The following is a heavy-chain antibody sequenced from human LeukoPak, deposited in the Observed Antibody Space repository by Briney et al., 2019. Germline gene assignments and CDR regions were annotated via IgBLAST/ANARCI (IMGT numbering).Heavy chain of an antibody. Sequence: GGSLRLSCAASGFTLKTYWMSWVRQAPGKGLEWVAFKRYDGSNKYYADSVKGRFTISRDNSKNTLYLRMNSLRAEDTAVYYCAKDGGESYARFDYWGQGTLVTVSS. J-gene: IGHJ4*02. CDR1: GFTLKTYW. CDR2: KRYDGSNK. CDR3: AKDGGESYARFDY. D-gene: IGHD1-26*01. V-gene: IGHV3-30*02.